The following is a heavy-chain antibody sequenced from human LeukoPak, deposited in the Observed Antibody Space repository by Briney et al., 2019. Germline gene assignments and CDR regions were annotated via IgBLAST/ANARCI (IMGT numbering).Heavy chain of an antibody. J-gene: IGHJ5*02. CDR2: ISGSGGST. CDR1: GFTFSSYA. CDR3: AKGRYCSSTSCYQVWFDP. V-gene: IGHV3-23*01. D-gene: IGHD2-2*01. Sequence: GGSLRLSCAASGFTFSSYAMSWVRQAPGKGLEWVSAISGSGGSTYYADSVKGRFTISRDNSKNTLHLQMNSLRAEDTAVYYCAKGRYCSSTSCYQVWFDPWGQGTLVTVSS.